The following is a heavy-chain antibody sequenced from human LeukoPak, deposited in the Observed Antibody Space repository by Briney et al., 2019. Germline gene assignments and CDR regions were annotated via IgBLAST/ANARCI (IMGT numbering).Heavy chain of an antibody. Sequence: PGGSLRLSCAASGFTFSDYYMSWIRQAPGKGLEWVSYISSSGGTIYYADSVKGRFTISRDNAKNSLYLQMNSLRAEDTAVYYCARGYCSGGSCYNIDYWGQGTLVTVSS. J-gene: IGHJ4*02. V-gene: IGHV3-11*01. D-gene: IGHD2-15*01. CDR2: ISSSGGTI. CDR1: GFTFSDYY. CDR3: ARGYCSGGSCYNIDY.